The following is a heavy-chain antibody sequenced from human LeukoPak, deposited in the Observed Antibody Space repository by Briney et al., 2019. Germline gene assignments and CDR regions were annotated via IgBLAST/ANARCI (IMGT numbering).Heavy chain of an antibody. Sequence: LRLSCAASGFTFSDYYMSWIRQHPGKGLEWIGYIYYSGSTYYNPSLKSRITISVDTSKNQFSLKLRSVTAADTAVYYCAGPMIRGVIPYWGQGTLVTVSS. CDR1: GFTFSDYY. CDR3: AGPMIRGVIPY. CDR2: IYYSGST. D-gene: IGHD3-10*01. J-gene: IGHJ4*02. V-gene: IGHV4-31*02.